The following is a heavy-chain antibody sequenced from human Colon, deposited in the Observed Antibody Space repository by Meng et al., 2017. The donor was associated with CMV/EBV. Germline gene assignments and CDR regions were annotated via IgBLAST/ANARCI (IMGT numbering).Heavy chain of an antibody. V-gene: IGHV3-30*04. CDR2: LSCVGINE. CDR1: GFTFSTFP. Sequence: GGSLRLSCAASGFTFSTFPMPWVRQAPGEGLEWVAGLSCVGINECHADSVEGRFTISRDNSRNTLCLQMNSLRAEDTALYYCARDPHPAPPNDFWNPFFDYWGQGTLVTVSS. CDR3: ARDPHPAPPNDFWNPFFDY. D-gene: IGHD3-3*01. J-gene: IGHJ4*02.